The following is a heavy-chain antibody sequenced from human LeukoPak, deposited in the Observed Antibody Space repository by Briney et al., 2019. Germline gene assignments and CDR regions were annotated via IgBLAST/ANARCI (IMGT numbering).Heavy chain of an antibody. CDR2: INHSGST. CDR1: GGSFSGYY. D-gene: IGHD1-1*01. CDR3: ARGRSGITEYYYYYMDV. Sequence: SETLSLTCAVYGGSFSGYYWSWIRQPPGKGLEWIGEINHSGSTNYNPSLKSRVTISVDTSKNQFSLKLSSVTAADTAVYYCARGRSGITEYYYYYMDVWGKGTTVTVSS. V-gene: IGHV4-34*01. J-gene: IGHJ6*03.